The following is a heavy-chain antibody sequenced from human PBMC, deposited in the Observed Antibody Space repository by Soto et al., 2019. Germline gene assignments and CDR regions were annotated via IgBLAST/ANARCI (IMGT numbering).Heavy chain of an antibody. CDR2: IDWDDDK. Sequence: SGPTLVNPTQTLTLTCTFSGFSLSTSGMRVSWIRQPPGKALEWLARIDWDDDKFYSTSLKTRLTISKDTSKNQVVLTMTNMDPVETATYYCARISPYYYYGMDVWGQGTTVTVSS. J-gene: IGHJ6*02. CDR3: ARISPYYYYGMDV. CDR1: GFSLSTSGMR. V-gene: IGHV2-70*04.